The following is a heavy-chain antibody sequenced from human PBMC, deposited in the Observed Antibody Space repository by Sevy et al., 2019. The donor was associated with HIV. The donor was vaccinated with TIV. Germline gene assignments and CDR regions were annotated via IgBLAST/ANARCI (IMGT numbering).Heavy chain of an antibody. Sequence: GGSLRLSCAASGFTFSSYSMNWVRQAPGKGLEWVSSISSSSSYIYYADSVKGRFTISRDNAKNSLYLQMNSLRAEDTAVYYCARDLGYCSGGSCYGPWLDPWGQGTLVTVSS. D-gene: IGHD2-15*01. V-gene: IGHV3-21*01. CDR3: ARDLGYCSGGSCYGPWLDP. CDR1: GFTFSSYS. CDR2: ISSSSSYI. J-gene: IGHJ5*02.